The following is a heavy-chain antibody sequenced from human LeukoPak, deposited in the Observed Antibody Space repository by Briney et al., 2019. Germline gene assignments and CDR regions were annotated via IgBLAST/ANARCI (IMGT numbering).Heavy chain of an antibody. CDR1: GGSISSSSYY. V-gene: IGHV4-39*07. CDR3: ARDNIAAAGEGNWFDP. J-gene: IGHJ5*02. Sequence: SETLSLTCTVSGGSISSSSYYWGWIRQPPGKGLEWIGSIYYSGSTYYNPSLKSRVTISVDTSKNQFSLKLSSVTAADTAVYYCARDNIAAAGEGNWFDPWGQGTLVTVSS. D-gene: IGHD6-13*01. CDR2: IYYSGST.